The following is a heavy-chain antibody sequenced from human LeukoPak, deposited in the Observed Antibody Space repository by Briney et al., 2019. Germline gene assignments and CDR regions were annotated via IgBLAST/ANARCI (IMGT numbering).Heavy chain of an antibody. CDR1: GXTFSSYA. CDR3: ARGSSSGWYFDC. V-gene: IGHV3-48*03. CDR2: ISSSGSTI. Sequence: PGGSLRLSCSASGXTFSSYAIYWVRQAPGKGPEWVSYISSSGSTIYYADSVKGRFTISRDNAKNSLYLQMNSLRAEDTAVYYCARGSSSGWYFDCWGQGTLVTVSS. D-gene: IGHD6-19*01. J-gene: IGHJ4*02.